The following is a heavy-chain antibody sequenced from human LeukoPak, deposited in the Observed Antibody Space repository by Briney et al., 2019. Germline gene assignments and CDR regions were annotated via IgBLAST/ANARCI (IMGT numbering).Heavy chain of an antibody. D-gene: IGHD1-26*01. V-gene: IGHV3-33*01. CDR2: IWYDGSNK. Sequence: GGSLRLSCAASGFTLSSYGMHWVRQAPGKGLEWVAVIWYDGSNKYYADSVKGRFTISRDNSKNTLYLQMNSLRAEDTAVYYCASTMGATRSLDYWGQGTLVTVSS. CDR1: GFTLSSYG. J-gene: IGHJ4*02. CDR3: ASTMGATRSLDY.